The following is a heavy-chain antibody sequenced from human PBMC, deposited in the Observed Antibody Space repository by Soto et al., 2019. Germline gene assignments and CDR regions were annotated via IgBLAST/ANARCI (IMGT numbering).Heavy chain of an antibody. V-gene: IGHV1-2*02. CDR2: INPKSGGT. CDR1: GYTFTGYY. Sequence: ASVKVSCKASGYTFTGYYMHWVRQAPGHGLEWMGWINPKSGGTNYAQKFQGRVTITADESMTTAYMELSSLRYEDTAVYYCARGPDRSGFYLFDYWGQGTLVTVSS. J-gene: IGHJ4*02. CDR3: ARGPDRSGFYLFDY. D-gene: IGHD3-22*01.